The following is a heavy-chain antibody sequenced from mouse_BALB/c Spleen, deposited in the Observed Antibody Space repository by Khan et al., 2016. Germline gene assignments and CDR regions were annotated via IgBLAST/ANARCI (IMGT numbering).Heavy chain of an antibody. D-gene: IGHD2-1*01. CDR2: ISYSGST. Sequence: EVQLQESGPGLVKPSQSLSLTCTVTGYSITSDYAWNWIRQFPGNKLEWMGYISYSGSTSYNPFLKSRISITRDTSKNQFFLQLNSVTTEDTATYYCAIFYGNYGFACWGQGTLVTVSA. CDR3: AIFYGNYGFAC. V-gene: IGHV3-2*02. J-gene: IGHJ3*01. CDR1: GYSITSDYA.